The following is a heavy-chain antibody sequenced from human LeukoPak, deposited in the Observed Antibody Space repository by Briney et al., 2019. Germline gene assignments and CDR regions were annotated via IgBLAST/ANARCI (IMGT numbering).Heavy chain of an antibody. CDR2: INHSGTT. J-gene: IGHJ5*02. CDR1: GGSFSDYY. Sequence: SETLSLTCAVYGGSFSDYYWNWIRQPPGKGLEWIGEINHSGTTNYNPSLKSRVTISVDTSKNQFSLKLSSVTAADTAVYYCARSYDSSGYYYAGNWFDPWGQGTLVTVSS. CDR3: ARSYDSSGYYYAGNWFDP. V-gene: IGHV4-34*01. D-gene: IGHD3-22*01.